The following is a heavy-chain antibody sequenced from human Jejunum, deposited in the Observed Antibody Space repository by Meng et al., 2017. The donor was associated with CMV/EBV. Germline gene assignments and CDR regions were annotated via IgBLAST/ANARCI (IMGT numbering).Heavy chain of an antibody. J-gene: IGHJ3*02. V-gene: IGHV4-59*01. CDR2: ISYSGTT. CDR3: ARDSTLTTRRDDAFDI. CDR1: GDPISPSY. Sequence: GDPISPSYWNWRRQPPGKGLEWIGYISYSGTTDYNPSLKSRVTISVDTSKNQFSLRLNSVTAADTAVYYCARDSTLTTRRDDAFDIWGQGTMVTVSS. D-gene: IGHD4-17*01.